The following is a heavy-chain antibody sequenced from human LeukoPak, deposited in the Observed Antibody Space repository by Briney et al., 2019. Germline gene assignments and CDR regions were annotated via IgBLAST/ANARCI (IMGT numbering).Heavy chain of an antibody. CDR2: IEGKSAGGRT. Sequence: PGGSLRLSCAASGFSFSDAWMTWVRQAPGKGLEWVARIEGKSAGGRTSHAAPVKGRFTISKDDSKNTLYLQMNSLKTEDTAVYYCARDFAFDIWGQGTMVTVSS. CDR1: GFSFSDAW. V-gene: IGHV3-15*04. J-gene: IGHJ3*02. CDR3: ARDFAFDI.